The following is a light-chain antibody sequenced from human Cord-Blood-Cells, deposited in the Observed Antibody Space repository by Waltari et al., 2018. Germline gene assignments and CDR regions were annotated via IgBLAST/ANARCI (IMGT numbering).Light chain of an antibody. CDR2: DVS. Sequence: QSALTQPASVSGSPGQSITIPCTGTSSAVAGYNYVSWYQQHPGKAPKLMIYDVSNRPAGVSNRFSGSKSGNTASLTISGLQAEDEADYYCSSYTSSSTRVFGGGTKLTVL. CDR1: SSAVAGYNY. CDR3: SSYTSSSTRV. J-gene: IGLJ3*02. V-gene: IGLV2-14*03.